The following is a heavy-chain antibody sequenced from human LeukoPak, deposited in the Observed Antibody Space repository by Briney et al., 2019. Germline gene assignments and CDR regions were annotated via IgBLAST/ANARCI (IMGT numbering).Heavy chain of an antibody. CDR3: ARANCSSTSCYIAIDF. D-gene: IGHD2-2*01. CDR2: ISGGGSTTYYA. Sequence: PGGSLRLSCAASGFTFSSSAMTWVRQSPGKGLEWVSAISGGGSTTYYAYYADSVKGRFTISRDDSKNTLYLQMNSLRAEDTAVYYCARANCSSTSCYIAIDFWGRGTLVTVSS. CDR1: GFTFSSSA. V-gene: IGHV3-23*01. J-gene: IGHJ4*02.